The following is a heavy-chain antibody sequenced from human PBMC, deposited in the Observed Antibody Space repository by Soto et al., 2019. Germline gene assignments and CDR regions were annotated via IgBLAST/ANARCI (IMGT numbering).Heavy chain of an antibody. CDR1: GYTFTSYA. Sequence: QVQLVQSGAEEKKPGASVKVSCKASGYTFTSYAMHWVRQAPGQRLEWMGWINAGNGNTKYSQQFQGRVTINRDTSASTAYMELSSLRSEDTDVYYCARSIVGVTALDYWGQGTLVTVSS. V-gene: IGHV1-3*05. D-gene: IGHD2-21*02. CDR3: ARSIVGVTALDY. J-gene: IGHJ4*02. CDR2: INAGNGNT.